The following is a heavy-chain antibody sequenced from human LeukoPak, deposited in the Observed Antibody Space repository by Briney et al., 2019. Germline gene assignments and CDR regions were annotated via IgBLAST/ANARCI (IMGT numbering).Heavy chain of an antibody. J-gene: IGHJ2*01. CDR2: IYTSGST. CDR1: GGSISSGSYY. Sequence: SQTLSLTCTVSGGSISSGSYYWSWIRQPAGKGLEWIGRIYTSGSTNYNPSLKSRVTISVDTSKNQFSLKLSSVTAADTAVYYCARGGRGVQYYYGSTGHFDLWGRGTLVTVSS. V-gene: IGHV4-61*02. D-gene: IGHD3-22*01. CDR3: ARGGRGVQYYYGSTGHFDL.